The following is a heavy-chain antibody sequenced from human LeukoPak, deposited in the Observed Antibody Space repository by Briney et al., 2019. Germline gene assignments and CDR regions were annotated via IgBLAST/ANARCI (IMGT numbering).Heavy chain of an antibody. CDR3: ARVSFPHGMDV. CDR1: GGTFSSYA. Sequence: SVTVSCTASGGTFSSYAIIWVRQAPGQGLQWMGGIIPFFGTTNYAQKFQGRVTITADESTSTAYMELSSLRSEDTAVYYCARVSFPHGMDVWGQGTTVIVSS. D-gene: IGHD3-3*02. V-gene: IGHV1-69*13. CDR2: IIPFFGTT. J-gene: IGHJ6*02.